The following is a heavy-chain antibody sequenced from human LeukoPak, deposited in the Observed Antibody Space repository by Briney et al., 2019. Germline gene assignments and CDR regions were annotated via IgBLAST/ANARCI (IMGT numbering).Heavy chain of an antibody. CDR3: ARNMTAISRLDVFDI. J-gene: IGHJ3*02. CDR2: IYYSGST. Sequence: SETLSLTCTVSGGSMSSSGQYWGWIRQSPVKGLEWIGSIYYSGSTYYNPSLKRRVTISVDTSKNQFSLELRSVTAADTAIYYCARNMTAISRLDVFDIWGPGTMVTVS. V-gene: IGHV4-39*01. D-gene: IGHD2-21*02. CDR1: GGSMSSSGQY.